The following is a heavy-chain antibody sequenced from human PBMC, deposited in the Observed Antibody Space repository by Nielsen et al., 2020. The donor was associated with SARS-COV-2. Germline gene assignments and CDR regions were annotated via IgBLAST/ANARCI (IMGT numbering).Heavy chain of an antibody. J-gene: IGHJ5*02. CDR2: IKHDGSEK. CDR3: AREIEVRGVIPNWFDP. D-gene: IGHD3-10*01. Sequence: GESLKISRTASGFIFSSYWMSWVRQAPGKGLEWVANIKHDGSEKDYVDSVRGRFTISRDNAKNSMYLQMNSLRVEDTAVYYCAREIEVRGVIPNWFDPWGQGTLVTVSA. V-gene: IGHV3-7*01. CDR1: GFIFSSYW.